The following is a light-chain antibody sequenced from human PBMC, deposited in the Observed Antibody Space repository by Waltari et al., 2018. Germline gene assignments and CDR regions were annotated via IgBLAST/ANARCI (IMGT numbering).Light chain of an antibody. Sequence: SALTQPRSVSGPPGQSVTIACTGTSSDVGGSDFLSWYQQHPGKAPKLIMYYVSQRPSGVPDRFSGSKSGNTASLTITGLQAEDEAEYYCCSHAGSDTFWVFGGGTKVTVL. CDR1: SSDVGGSDF. V-gene: IGLV2-11*01. CDR2: YVS. J-gene: IGLJ3*02. CDR3: CSHAGSDTFWV.